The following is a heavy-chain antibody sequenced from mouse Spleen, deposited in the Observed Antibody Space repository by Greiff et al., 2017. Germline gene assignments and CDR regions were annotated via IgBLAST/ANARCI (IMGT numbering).Heavy chain of an antibody. CDR3: ARHEEGYYGNYGAMDY. CDR1: GFSLTSYG. Sequence: VQLQQSGPGLVAPSQSLSITCTVSGFSLTSYGVHWVRQPPGKGLEWLVVIWSDGSTTYNSALKSRLSISKDNSKSQVFLKMNSLQTDDTAMYYCARHEEGYYGNYGAMDYWGQGTSVTVSS. CDR2: IWSDGST. D-gene: IGHD2-1*01. J-gene: IGHJ4*01. V-gene: IGHV2-6-1*01.